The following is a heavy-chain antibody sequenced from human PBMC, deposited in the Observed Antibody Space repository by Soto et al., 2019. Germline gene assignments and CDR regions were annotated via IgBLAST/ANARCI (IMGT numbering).Heavy chain of an antibody. Sequence: PSETLRLTCAVYGGSCSGYYWRWIRQPPGKGLEWIGEINHSGSTNYNPSLKSRVTISVDTSKNQFSLKLSSVTAADTAVYYCARGASYIIDYYGMDVWGQGTTVTVSS. CDR3: ARGASYIIDYYGMDV. V-gene: IGHV4-34*01. D-gene: IGHD1-26*01. CDR2: INHSGST. CDR1: GGSCSGYY. J-gene: IGHJ6*02.